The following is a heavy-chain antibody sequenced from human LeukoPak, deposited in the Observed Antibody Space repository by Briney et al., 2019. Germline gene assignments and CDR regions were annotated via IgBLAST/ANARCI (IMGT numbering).Heavy chain of an antibody. J-gene: IGHJ4*02. CDR2: ISGDGGST. Sequence: GGSLRLSCAASGFTFDDYAMHWVRQAPGKGLEWVSLISGDGGSTYYADSVKGRFTISRDNGKNSLYLQMNSLRTEDAALYYCAKDKGYSYGSYYFDYWGQGTLVTVSS. D-gene: IGHD5-18*01. CDR3: AKDKGYSYGSYYFDY. V-gene: IGHV3-43*02. CDR1: GFTFDDYA.